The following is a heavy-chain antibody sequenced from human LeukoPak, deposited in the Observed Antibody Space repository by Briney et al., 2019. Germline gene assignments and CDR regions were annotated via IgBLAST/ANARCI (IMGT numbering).Heavy chain of an antibody. V-gene: IGHV4-39*01. D-gene: IGHD6-13*01. CDR2: FSYTGRT. J-gene: IGHJ4*02. CDR3: ASNPLTSSIAAVDY. Sequence: SETLSLTCTVSGDSISSNSHYWGWIRQPPGKGLEWIGSFSYTGRTYYNPSLKRRVAISVDTTRNQFSLKLSSVTAADTAVYYCASNPLTSSIAAVDYWGRGTLVTVSS. CDR1: GDSISSNSHY.